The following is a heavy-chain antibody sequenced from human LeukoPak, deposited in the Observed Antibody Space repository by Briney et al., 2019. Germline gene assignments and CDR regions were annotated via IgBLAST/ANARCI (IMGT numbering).Heavy chain of an antibody. J-gene: IGHJ4*02. CDR1: GGSISIFH. CDR2: IYYSGSP. Sequence: SETLSLTCTVSGGSISIFHWLYIPHPPEKALVWSGYIYYSGSPNYNPSLKSRVTISVDTSKNQFSLKLSSVTAADTAVYYCARGRPHYDILTGYDYWGQGTLVTVSS. D-gene: IGHD3-9*01. V-gene: IGHV4-59*01. CDR3: ARGRPHYDILTGYDY.